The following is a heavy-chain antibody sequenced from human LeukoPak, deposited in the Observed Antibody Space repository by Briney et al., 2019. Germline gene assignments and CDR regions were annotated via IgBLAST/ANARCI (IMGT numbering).Heavy chain of an antibody. CDR2: MSGSAGDT. D-gene: IGHD4-17*01. CDR1: GFTFSNYG. J-gene: IGHJ4*02. CDR3: AKEGFYGDFEYYFDS. V-gene: IGHV3-23*01. Sequence: GGSLRLACAASGFTFSNYGMSWVRQAPGKGLEWVSAMSGSAGDTYYADAVMGRFTISRDNPNNTLYLQMNSLRAEDTAVYYCAKEGFYGDFEYYFDSWGQGALVTVSS.